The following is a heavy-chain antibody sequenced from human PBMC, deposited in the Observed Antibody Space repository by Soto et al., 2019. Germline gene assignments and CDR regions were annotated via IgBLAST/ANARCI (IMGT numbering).Heavy chain of an antibody. CDR3: ARDRSSGYSYGYGIGLWFDP. Sequence: QVQLVQSGAEVKKPVSSGKVSCKASGGTFSSYAISWVRQAPGQGLEWMGGMIPILGTANYAQKFQGRVTITADESTSTAYMELSSLRSEDTAVYYCARDRSSGYSYGYGIGLWFDPWGQGTLVTVSS. CDR2: MIPILGTA. D-gene: IGHD5-18*01. J-gene: IGHJ5*02. V-gene: IGHV1-69*01. CDR1: GGTFSSYA.